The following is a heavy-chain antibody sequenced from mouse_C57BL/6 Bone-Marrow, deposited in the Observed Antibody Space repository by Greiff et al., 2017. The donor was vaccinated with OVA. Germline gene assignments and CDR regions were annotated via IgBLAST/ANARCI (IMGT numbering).Heavy chain of an antibody. D-gene: IGHD2-1*01. V-gene: IGHV1-81*01. Sequence: QVQLQQSGAELARPGASVKLSCKASGYTFTSYGISWVKQRTGQGLEWLGELYPRSGNTYYNEKFKGKATLTADKSSSTAYMELRSLTSEDSAVYFCAREVYYGNYEGFAYWGQGTLVTVSA. CDR1: GYTFTSYG. CDR3: AREVYYGNYEGFAY. J-gene: IGHJ3*01. CDR2: LYPRSGNT.